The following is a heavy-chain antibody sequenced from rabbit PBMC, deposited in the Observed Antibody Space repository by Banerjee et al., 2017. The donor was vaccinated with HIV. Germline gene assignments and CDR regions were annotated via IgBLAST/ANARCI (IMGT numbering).Heavy chain of an antibody. CDR2: INTTSGNT. Sequence: QEQLEESGGDLVKPEGSLTLTCTASGFSFSSYYMCWVRQAPGKGLEWIACINTTSGNTVYASWAKGRFTISKTSSTTVTLQMTSLTAADTATYFCARWHGSGYFDLWGPGTLVTVS. V-gene: IGHV1S45*01. D-gene: IGHD3-1*01. CDR3: ARWHGSGYFDL. J-gene: IGHJ4*01. CDR1: GFSFSSYY.